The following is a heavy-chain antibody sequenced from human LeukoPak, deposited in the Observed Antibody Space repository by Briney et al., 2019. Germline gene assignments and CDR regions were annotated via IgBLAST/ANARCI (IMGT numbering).Heavy chain of an antibody. V-gene: IGHV1-8*01. D-gene: IGHD3-9*01. Sequence: ASVSVSYRACGYTFTSYDMNGVRQATGQGLEGMGWMNPNRGNTGYAQKFQGRVTMTRNTSISTAYMELSSLRSEDTAVYYCARGPYAILTGYHHGMDVWPQGTTVPVSS. J-gene: IGHJ6*02. CDR3: ARGPYAILTGYHHGMDV. CDR2: MNPNRGNT. CDR1: GYTFTSYD.